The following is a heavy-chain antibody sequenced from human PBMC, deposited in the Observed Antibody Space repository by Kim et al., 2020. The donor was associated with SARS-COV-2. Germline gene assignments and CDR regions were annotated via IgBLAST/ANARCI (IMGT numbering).Heavy chain of an antibody. V-gene: IGHV4-59*08. CDR3: ARLRVPSLDWRVVNWFD. CDR1: GDSISGYY. Sequence: SETLSLTCTVSGDSISGYYWNWIRQPPGKGLEWIGYIFFSGTTIYNPSLESRVTISLDTSQNQFSLRLTSATAADTPVYYCARLRVPSLDWRVVNWFD. CDR2: IFFSGTT. J-gene: IGHJ5*02. D-gene: IGHD3-3*02.